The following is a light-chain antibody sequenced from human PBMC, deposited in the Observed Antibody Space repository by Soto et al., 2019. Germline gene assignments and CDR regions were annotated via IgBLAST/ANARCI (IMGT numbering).Light chain of an antibody. CDR1: SSNIGSNY. J-gene: IGLJ3*02. V-gene: IGLV1-47*01. CDR3: AAWDDSLNAWV. CDR2: RNN. Sequence: QAVVTQPPSASGTPGQRVTISCSGSSSNIGSNYVYWYQQLPGTAPKLLIYRNNQRPSGVPDRFSGSKSGTSASLAISGLRSEDEADYYCAAWDDSLNAWVFGGGTQLTVL.